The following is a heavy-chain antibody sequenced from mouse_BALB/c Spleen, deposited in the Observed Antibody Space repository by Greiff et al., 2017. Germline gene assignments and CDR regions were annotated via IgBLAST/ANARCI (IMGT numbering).Heavy chain of an antibody. CDR1: GYSITSDYA. CDR2: ISYSGST. Sequence: EVKLMESGPGLVKPSQSLSLTCTVTGYSITSDYAWNWIRQFPGNKLEWMGYISYSGSTSYNPSLKSRISITRDTSKNQFFLQLNSVTTEDTATYYCARSRYYGHWYFDVWGAGTTVTVSS. CDR3: ARSRYYGHWYFDV. D-gene: IGHD1-1*01. J-gene: IGHJ1*01. V-gene: IGHV3-2*02.